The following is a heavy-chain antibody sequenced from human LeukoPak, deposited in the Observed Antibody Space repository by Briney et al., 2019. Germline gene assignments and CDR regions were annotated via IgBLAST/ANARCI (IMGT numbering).Heavy chain of an antibody. CDR1: GFTFSTSW. Sequence: GGSLRLSCAASGFTFSTSWMHWVRQVPGKGLVWVSRINSDGRSTDYADSVKGRFTVSRDNSKNTLYLQMSSLRPEDTAVYYRAKEYSYGNWYFDLWGHGTLVTVSS. CDR3: AKEYSYGNWYFDL. J-gene: IGHJ2*01. V-gene: IGHV3-74*01. CDR2: INSDGRST. D-gene: IGHD5-18*01.